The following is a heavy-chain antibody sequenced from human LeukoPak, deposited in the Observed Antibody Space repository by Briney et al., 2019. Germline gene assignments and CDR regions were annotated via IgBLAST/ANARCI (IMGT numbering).Heavy chain of an antibody. CDR1: GYTFTSYG. CDR3: ASRHLWIGETDY. D-gene: IGHD3-10*01. V-gene: IGHV1-18*01. Sequence: ASVKVSCKASGYTFTSYGFSWVRPAPGQGLEWMGWISAYNGNTNYAQKLQGRVTMTTDTSTSTAYMKLRSLRSDDTAVYYCASRHLWIGETDYWGQGTLVTVSS. CDR2: ISAYNGNT. J-gene: IGHJ4*02.